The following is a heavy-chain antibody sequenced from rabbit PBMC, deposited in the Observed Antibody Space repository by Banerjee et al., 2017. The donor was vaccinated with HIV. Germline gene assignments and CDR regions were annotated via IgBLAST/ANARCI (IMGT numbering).Heavy chain of an antibody. CDR2: IDTLFDAS. V-gene: IGHV1S47*01. CDR3: ARSVIGSGYDL. J-gene: IGHJ4*01. CDR1: GFDVSSHG. D-gene: IGHD1-1*01. Sequence: QQQLEESGGGLVKPGGSLTLSCKASGFDVSSHGVSWVRQAPGMGLEWIGYIDTLFDASYYATWVNGRFTISSNTNENTVTLQMTSLTAADTATYFCARSVIGSGYDLWGPGTLVTVS.